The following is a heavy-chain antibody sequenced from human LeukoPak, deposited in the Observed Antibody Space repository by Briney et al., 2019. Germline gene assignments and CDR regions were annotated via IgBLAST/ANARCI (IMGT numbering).Heavy chain of an antibody. Sequence: GGSLRLSCVASGFKFSTYGMHWVRQAPGKGLQGVALLSYGGDIEYYADSVKGRFTISRDNSKNTLYLEMNSLRPEDTAVYYCAKVRWFGELSTPDAFDIWGQGTMVTVSS. CDR2: LSYGGDIE. D-gene: IGHD3-10*01. J-gene: IGHJ3*02. CDR1: GFKFSTYG. V-gene: IGHV3-30*18. CDR3: AKVRWFGELSTPDAFDI.